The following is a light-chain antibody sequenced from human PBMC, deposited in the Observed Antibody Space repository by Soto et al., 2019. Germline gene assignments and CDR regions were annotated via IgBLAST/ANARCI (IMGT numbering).Light chain of an antibody. CDR1: QRISSRY. V-gene: IGKV3-20*01. Sequence: EIVLTQSPGTLSLSPGERATLSCRASQRISSRYLAWYQQKPGQAPRLLIYGASSRATGIPDRFSGSGSGTDFTLIISRLEPEDFAVCFCQQYDTSLTFGPGTKVDIK. J-gene: IGKJ3*01. CDR2: GAS. CDR3: QQYDTSLT.